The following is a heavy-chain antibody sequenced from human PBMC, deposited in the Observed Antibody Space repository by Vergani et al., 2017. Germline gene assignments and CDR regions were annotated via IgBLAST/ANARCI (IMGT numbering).Heavy chain of an antibody. D-gene: IGHD2-21*01. J-gene: IGHJ4*02. V-gene: IGHV4-34*01. CDR3: ASVDCGGDCFVDY. CDR1: GGSFSGYY. Sequence: QVQLQQWGAGLLKPSETLSLTCAVYGGSFSGYYWSWIRQPPGKGLEWIGEINHSGSTNYNPSLMSRVTISVDTSKNQFSLKLSSVTAADTAVYYCASVDCGGDCFVDYWGQGTLVTVSS. CDR2: INHSGST.